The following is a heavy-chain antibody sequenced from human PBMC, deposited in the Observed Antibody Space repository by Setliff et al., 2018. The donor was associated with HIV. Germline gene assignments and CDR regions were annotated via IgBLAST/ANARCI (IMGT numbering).Heavy chain of an antibody. D-gene: IGHD4-17*01. V-gene: IGHV4-38-2*01. CDR3: ARGVYGGTYSWFDS. J-gene: IGHJ5*01. Sequence: ETLSLTCAVSDSSISSGYYWGWIRQPPGKGLEWIGSIFYTGSTYYNPSLKSRVTISVDTSKNQFSLNLTSVTAADTALYFCARGVYGGTYSWFDSWGQGSLVTVSS. CDR2: IFYTGST. CDR1: DSSISSGYY.